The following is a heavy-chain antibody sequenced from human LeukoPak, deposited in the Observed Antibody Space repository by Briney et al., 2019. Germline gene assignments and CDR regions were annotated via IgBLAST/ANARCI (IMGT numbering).Heavy chain of an antibody. CDR3: ARGAGYCSGGSCYRPYYYYYMDV. CDR2: INHSGST. CDR1: GFTFSSYG. Sequence: GSLRLSCAASGFTFSSYGMSWIRQPPGKGLEWIGEINHSGSTNYNPSLKSRVTISVDTSKNQFSLKLSSVTAADTAVYYCARGAGYCSGGSCYRPYYYYYMDVWGKGTTVTVSS. D-gene: IGHD2-15*01. J-gene: IGHJ6*03. V-gene: IGHV4-34*01.